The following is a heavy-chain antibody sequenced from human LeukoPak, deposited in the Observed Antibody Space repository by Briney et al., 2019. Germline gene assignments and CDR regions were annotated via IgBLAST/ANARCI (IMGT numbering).Heavy chain of an antibody. CDR2: ISGTGGRT. CDR1: GFAFSSYA. J-gene: IGHJ4*02. CDR3: ARDGYSNYWYLNL. Sequence: GGSLRLSCAASGFAFSSYAMSWVRQAPGKGLEWVSSISGTGGRTYYADSVKGRFTISRGNSKNTLDLQMNSLRADDTAVYYCARDGYSNYWYLNLWGQGTLVTVSS. V-gene: IGHV3-23*01. D-gene: IGHD6-13*01.